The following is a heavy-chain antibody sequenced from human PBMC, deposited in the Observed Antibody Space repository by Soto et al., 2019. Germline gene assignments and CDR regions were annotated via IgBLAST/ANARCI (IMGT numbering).Heavy chain of an antibody. Sequence: SVKVSCKASGGTFSSYTISWVRQAPGQGLEWMGRIIPILGIANYAQKFQGRVTITADKSTSTAYMELSSLRSEDTAVYYCARAVCSGGSCYFDDAFEIWGQGTMVTVSS. J-gene: IGHJ3*02. D-gene: IGHD2-15*01. CDR3: ARAVCSGGSCYFDDAFEI. CDR1: GGTFSSYT. CDR2: IIPILGIA. V-gene: IGHV1-69*02.